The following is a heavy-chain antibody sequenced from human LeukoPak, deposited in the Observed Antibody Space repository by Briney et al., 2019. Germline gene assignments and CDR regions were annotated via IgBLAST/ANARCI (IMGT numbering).Heavy chain of an antibody. CDR3: ARQTTWNDLFDY. CDR1: GYRFTSYW. D-gene: IGHD1-1*01. CDR2: IYPGDSET. Sequence: PGESLKISCKGSGYRFTSYWIGWVRQMPGKGLEWMGIIYPGDSETRYSPSFHGQVTISADKSISTAYLQWSRLRASDTAMYYCARQTTWNDLFDYWGQGTLVTVSS. V-gene: IGHV5-51*01. J-gene: IGHJ4*02.